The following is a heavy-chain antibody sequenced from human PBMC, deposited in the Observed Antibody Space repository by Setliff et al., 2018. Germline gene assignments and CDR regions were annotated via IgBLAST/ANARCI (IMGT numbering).Heavy chain of an antibody. CDR1: GYTFSSYA. Sequence: ASVKVSCKASGYTFSSYAMNWVRQAPGQGLEWMGWINTNTGNPTYAQGFTGRFVFSLDTSVSTAYLQISSLKAEDTAVYYCAVTAADDAFDVWGQGTMVTVSS. CDR2: INTNTGNP. CDR3: AVTAADDAFDV. V-gene: IGHV7-4-1*02. D-gene: IGHD6-13*01. J-gene: IGHJ3*01.